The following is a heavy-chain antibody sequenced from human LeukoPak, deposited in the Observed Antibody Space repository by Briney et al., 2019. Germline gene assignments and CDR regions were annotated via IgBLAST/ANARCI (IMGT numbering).Heavy chain of an antibody. Sequence: PGGSLRLSCAASGFTFSSYSMNWVRQAPGKGLEWVSSISSSSSYIYYADSVKGRFTISRDNAKNSLYLQMNSLRAEDTAVYYCAKDLVPAAPNIYYYGMDVWGQGTTVTVSS. CDR2: ISSSSSYI. CDR3: AKDLVPAAPNIYYYGMDV. J-gene: IGHJ6*02. CDR1: GFTFSSYS. D-gene: IGHD2-2*01. V-gene: IGHV3-21*04.